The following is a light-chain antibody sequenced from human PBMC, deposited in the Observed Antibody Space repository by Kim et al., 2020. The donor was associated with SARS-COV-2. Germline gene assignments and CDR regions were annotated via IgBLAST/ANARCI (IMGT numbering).Light chain of an antibody. CDR2: DVS. CDR1: SSDVGNYNY. J-gene: IGLJ1*01. CDR3: SSYTSSSPLD. V-gene: IGLV2-14*03. Sequence: QSALTQPASVSGSPGQSITISCTGTSSDVGNYNYVSWYQQHPGEAPNLMIYDVSNRPSGVSNRFSGSKSGNTASLTISGLQAEDEADYYCSSYTSSSPLDFGTGTKVTVL.